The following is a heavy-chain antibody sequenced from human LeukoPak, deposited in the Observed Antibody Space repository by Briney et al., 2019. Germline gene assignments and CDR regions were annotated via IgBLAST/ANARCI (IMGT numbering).Heavy chain of an antibody. D-gene: IGHD3-9*01. Sequence: SETLSLTCTVSGGSISSSSYYWGWIRQPPGKGLEWIGRIYYSGSTYYNPSLKSRATISVDTSKNQFSLKLSSVTAADAAVYYCARLRGGYYDILTGYRWDYWGQGTLVTVSS. CDR3: ARLRGGYYDILTGYRWDY. V-gene: IGHV4-39*01. CDR2: IYYSGST. J-gene: IGHJ4*02. CDR1: GGSISSSSYY.